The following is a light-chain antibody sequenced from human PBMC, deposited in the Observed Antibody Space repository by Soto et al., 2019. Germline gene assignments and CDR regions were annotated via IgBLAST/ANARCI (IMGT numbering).Light chain of an antibody. CDR3: CSYTRSGTLT. Sequence: QSVLTQPASVSGSPGQSITISCVGTSGDIGDYNYVSWYQQHPGKVPKVIIYDVSNRPSGVSYRFSGTKSGNTASLTVSGLQAADEDAYYCCSYTRSGTLTFGTGTKVTVL. J-gene: IGLJ1*01. CDR1: SGDIGDYNY. V-gene: IGLV2-14*01. CDR2: DVS.